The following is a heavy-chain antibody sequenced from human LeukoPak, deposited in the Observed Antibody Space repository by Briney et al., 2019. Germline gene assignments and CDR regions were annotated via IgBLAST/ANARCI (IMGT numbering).Heavy chain of an antibody. Sequence: LETLSFTRTVSGCIISSSSLDWGCIRHPPGRGPEWMGSINYSWRTYYNPSRKSRVTISVDTAKNQFSLKLSSVTAADTAVYYCARDSVFITMVRGVTKITTGFDYWGQGTLVTVSS. CDR1: GCIISSSSLD. J-gene: IGHJ4*02. CDR3: ARDSVFITMVRGVTKITTGFDY. D-gene: IGHD3-10*01. CDR2: INYSWRT. V-gene: IGHV4-39*07.